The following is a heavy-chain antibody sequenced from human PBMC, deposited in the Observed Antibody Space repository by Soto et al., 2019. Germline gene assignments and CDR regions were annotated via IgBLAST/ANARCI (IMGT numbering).Heavy chain of an antibody. Sequence: GASVKVSCKVSGYTLTELSMHWVRQAPGKGLEWMGGFDPEDGETIYAQKCQGRVTMAEDTSTVTAYMELSSLRSEDTAVYYCATIPHYSSGLGFDPWGQGTLVTV. V-gene: IGHV1-24*01. CDR3: ATIPHYSSGLGFDP. CDR2: FDPEDGET. J-gene: IGHJ5*02. D-gene: IGHD6-25*01. CDR1: GYTLTELS.